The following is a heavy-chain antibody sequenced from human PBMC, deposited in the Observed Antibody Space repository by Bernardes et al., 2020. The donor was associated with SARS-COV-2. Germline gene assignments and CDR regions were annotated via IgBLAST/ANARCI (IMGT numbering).Heavy chain of an antibody. J-gene: IGHJ6*02. CDR1: GFTFDSYQ. Sequence: GGSLRLSCTASGFTFDSYQMIWVRQAPGKGLEWVSHIRSTGSATYYADSVKGRFTISRDSAKYSVYLQMTSLRVEDTAVYYCARGARDDMWTGPFYFYGMDVWGQGTTVTVSS. D-gene: IGHD3-9*01. CDR2: IRSTGSAT. V-gene: IGHV3-48*03. CDR3: ARGARDDMWTGPFYFYGMDV.